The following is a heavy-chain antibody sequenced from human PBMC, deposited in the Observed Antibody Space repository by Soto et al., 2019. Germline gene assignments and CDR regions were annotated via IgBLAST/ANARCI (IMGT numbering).Heavy chain of an antibody. Sequence: QVHLVESGGGVVQPGGSLRLSCAASGFAFSSYGMHWVRQAPGKGLGCVAAIAHDERNRYYGDSVKGRFSISRDNSKNTLYVQFSSLRVEDTGVYSIAKEGCGSSTSYSCCYGLDVWGRETTVIV. CDR3: AKEGCGSSTSYSCCYGLDV. J-gene: IGHJ6*02. V-gene: IGHV3-30*18. CDR2: IAHDERNR. D-gene: IGHD2-2*01. CDR1: GFAFSSYG.